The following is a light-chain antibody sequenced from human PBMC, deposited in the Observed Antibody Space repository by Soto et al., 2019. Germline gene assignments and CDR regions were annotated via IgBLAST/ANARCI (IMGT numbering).Light chain of an antibody. J-gene: IGLJ2*01. CDR2: EVT. CDR1: SSDVGGYNY. Sequence: QSALTQPASVSGSPGQSITISCTGTSSDVGGYNYVSWYQQLPGKAPKLMIYEVTNRPSGVSNRFSGSKSGNTASLTISGLQAEDEADYYCSSYTGTSTVFGGGTKVTVL. CDR3: SSYTGTSTV. V-gene: IGLV2-14*01.